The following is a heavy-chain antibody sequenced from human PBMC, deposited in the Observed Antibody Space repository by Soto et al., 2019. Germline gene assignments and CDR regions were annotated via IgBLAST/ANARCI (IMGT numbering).Heavy chain of an antibody. Sequence: EVQLGESGGGLVQPVGSLRLSCASTGFTCISYWMQSVRQAPGKELVWVSRINSDGSSTSYADSVKGRFSISRDNETNTLYQQMNSLRAEDTAVYYCARVLSSGWYGDNWFDPWGQGTLVTVSS. CDR1: GFTCISYW. CDR3: ARVLSSGWYGDNWFDP. CDR2: INSDGSST. V-gene: IGHV3-74*01. J-gene: IGHJ5*02. D-gene: IGHD6-19*01.